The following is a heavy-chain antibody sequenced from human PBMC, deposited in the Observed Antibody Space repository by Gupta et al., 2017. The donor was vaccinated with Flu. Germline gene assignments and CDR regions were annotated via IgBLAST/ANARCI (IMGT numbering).Heavy chain of an antibody. J-gene: IGHJ4*02. CDR1: GYTFTSYY. CDR3: ARARLDIVVVVAAMIFDY. D-gene: IGHD2-15*01. Sequence: QVQLVQSGAEVKKPGASVKVSCKASGYTFTSYYMHWVRQAPGQGLEWMGIINPSGGSTSYAQKFQGRVTMTRDTSTSTVYMELSSLRSEDTAVYYCARARLDIVVVVAAMIFDYWGQGTLVTVSS. CDR2: INPSGGST. V-gene: IGHV1-46*01.